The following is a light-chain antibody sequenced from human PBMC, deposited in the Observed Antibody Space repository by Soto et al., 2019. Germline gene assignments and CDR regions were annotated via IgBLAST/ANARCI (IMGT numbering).Light chain of an antibody. V-gene: IGKV1-39*01. CDR3: QQSYSFPRT. J-gene: IGKJ1*01. CDR1: QSIANY. CDR2: STS. Sequence: DIQMTQSPSSLSASVGDRVTITCRASQSIANYLYWYHQQPGRAPKLLIYSTSTLQTEVPSRFSGSGSGTDFTLTINSLQPEDFGSYYCQQSYSFPRTVGQGTKVDSK.